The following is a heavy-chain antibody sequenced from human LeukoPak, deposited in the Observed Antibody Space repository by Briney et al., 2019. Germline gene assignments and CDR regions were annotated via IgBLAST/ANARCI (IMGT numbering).Heavy chain of an antibody. V-gene: IGHV4-59*08. D-gene: IGHD2-21*02. Sequence: SETLSLTCTVSGGSISTYYWSWIRQSPGKGLEWIGDVYHSGSTNYNPSLKSRVTISIDTSENQFSLELTSVTAADTVVYYCARVTPSFAHNWFDPWGQGTLVTVSS. CDR1: GGSISTYY. CDR3: ARVTPSFAHNWFDP. CDR2: VYHSGST. J-gene: IGHJ5*02.